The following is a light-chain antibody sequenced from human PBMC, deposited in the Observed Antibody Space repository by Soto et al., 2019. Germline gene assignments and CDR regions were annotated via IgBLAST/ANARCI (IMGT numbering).Light chain of an antibody. CDR2: EVS. CDR3: GSYTSTDTPFV. V-gene: IGLV2-14*01. CDR1: STDVGGYNY. J-gene: IGLJ1*01. Sequence: QSVLAQPSSVSGSPGQSITISCTGTSTDVGGYNYVSWYQHHPGKGPKLIIYEVSNRPSGVSDRFSGSKSGNKDYLIISNLEAEDESDYYCGSYTSTDTPFVFGTGTKVTVL.